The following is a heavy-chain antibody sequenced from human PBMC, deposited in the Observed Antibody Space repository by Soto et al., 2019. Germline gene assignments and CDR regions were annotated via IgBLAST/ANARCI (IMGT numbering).Heavy chain of an antibody. CDR3: AKDRNYPRDCFHY. D-gene: IGHD1-7*01. Sequence: EVQLLESGGGLVQPGGSLRLSCAASGFTLSSYGMSWVRQAPGKGLEWVSAISPNGQGIYYADSVRGRFIISRDTFKNTVFLHMDSLRAEDTAVYYCAKDRNYPRDCFHYWGQGTLVTVSS. V-gene: IGHV3-23*01. CDR2: ISPNGQGI. J-gene: IGHJ4*02. CDR1: GFTLSSYG.